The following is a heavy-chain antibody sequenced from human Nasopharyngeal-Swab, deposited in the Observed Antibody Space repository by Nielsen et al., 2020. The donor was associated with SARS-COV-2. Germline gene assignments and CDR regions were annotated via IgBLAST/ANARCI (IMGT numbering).Heavy chain of an antibody. J-gene: IGHJ6*03. Sequence: SVKVSCKASGGTFSSYAISWVRQAPGQGLEWMGGIIPIFGTANYAQKFQGRVTITADDSTSTAYMELGSLRSEDTAVYYCARGGWKRYYYYYYMDVWGKGTTVTVSS. D-gene: IGHD6-19*01. CDR1: GGTFSSYA. CDR3: ARGGWKRYYYYYYMDV. CDR2: IIPIFGTA. V-gene: IGHV1-69*13.